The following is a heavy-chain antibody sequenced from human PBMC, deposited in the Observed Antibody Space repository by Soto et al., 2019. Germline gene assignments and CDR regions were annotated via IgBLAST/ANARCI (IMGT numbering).Heavy chain of an antibody. CDR2: ISAYNGNT. Sequence: ASVKVSCKASGYTFTSYGISWVRQAPGQGLEWMGWISAYNGNTNYAQKLQGRVTMTTDTSTSTAYMELRSLRSDDTAVYYCERGTSGSGYHTPDYWGQGTLVTVSS. V-gene: IGHV1-18*01. CDR3: ERGTSGSGYHTPDY. D-gene: IGHD3-3*01. J-gene: IGHJ4*02. CDR1: GYTFTSYG.